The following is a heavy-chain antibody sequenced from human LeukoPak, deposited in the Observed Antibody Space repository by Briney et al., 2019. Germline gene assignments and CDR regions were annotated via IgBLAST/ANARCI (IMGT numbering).Heavy chain of an antibody. CDR2: IYYSGST. CDR1: GGSISSSSYY. V-gene: IGHV4-39*07. D-gene: IGHD1-1*01. Sequence: SETLSLTCTVSGGSISSSSYYWGWIRQPPGRGLEGIGSIYYSGSTNYNTSLKSRVTISVDTSKNQFSLKLSSVTAADTAVYYCARDPLRTGLIYYYYGMDVWGQGTTVTAS. J-gene: IGHJ6*02. CDR3: ARDPLRTGLIYYYYGMDV.